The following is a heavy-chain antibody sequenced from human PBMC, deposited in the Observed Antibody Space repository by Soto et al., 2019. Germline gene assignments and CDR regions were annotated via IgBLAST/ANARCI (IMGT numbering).Heavy chain of an antibody. CDR1: GFTFSSYW. V-gene: IGHV3-7*03. J-gene: IGHJ6*02. CDR2: IKQDGSEK. Sequence: GGSLRLSCAASGFTFSSYWMSWVRQAPGKGLEWVANIKQDGSEKYYVDSVKGRFTISRDNAKNSLYLQMNSLRAEDTAVYYCARDLKRIIMVRGVIITKNYGMDVWGQGTTVTVSS. D-gene: IGHD3-10*01. CDR3: ARDLKRIIMVRGVIITKNYGMDV.